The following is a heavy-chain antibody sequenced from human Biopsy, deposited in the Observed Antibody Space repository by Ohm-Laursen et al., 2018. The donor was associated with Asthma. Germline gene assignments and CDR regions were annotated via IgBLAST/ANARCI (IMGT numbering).Heavy chain of an antibody. D-gene: IGHD5-18*01. J-gene: IGHJ5*02. CDR2: IHNSGNT. Sequence: SETLSLTCTVSGGSTSSDYWSWLRQSPGKGLEWIGYIHNSGNTNYNPSLKSRVTISLDTSKNHFSLRLSFVTAADTAVYFCARGQGRGIQLWSLDPWGQGILVTVSS. CDR3: ARGQGRGIQLWSLDP. CDR1: GGSTSSDY. V-gene: IGHV4-59*01.